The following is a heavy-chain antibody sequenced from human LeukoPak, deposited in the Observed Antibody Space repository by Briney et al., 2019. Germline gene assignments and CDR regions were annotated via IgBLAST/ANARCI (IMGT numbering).Heavy chain of an antibody. D-gene: IGHD5-12*01. CDR3: ARHRSDGSGYLYAFDI. J-gene: IGHJ3*02. Sequence: SETLSLTCTVSGYSINSGYTWGWIRQPPGKGLAWIGNIYHSGGTYYNPSLTSRVTISVDTSKNQFSLKLSSVTAADTAVYYCARHRSDGSGYLYAFDIWGQGTMVTVSS. V-gene: IGHV4-38-2*02. CDR1: GYSINSGYT. CDR2: IYHSGGT.